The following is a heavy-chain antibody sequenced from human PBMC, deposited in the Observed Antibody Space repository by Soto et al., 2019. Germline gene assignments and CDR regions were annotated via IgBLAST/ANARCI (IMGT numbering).Heavy chain of an antibody. D-gene: IGHD2-2*01. V-gene: IGHV4-34*01. CDR1: GGSFSGYY. J-gene: IGHJ5*02. Sequence: QVQLQQWGAGLLKPSETLSLTCAVYGGSFSGYYWSWIRQPPGKVLEWIGEINHSGSTNYNPSLKRRVTRSVDTSKNQFSLKLSSVTAADTAVYYWARGRGRYCSSTSRCPNWFDPWGQGTLVTVSS. CDR2: INHSGST. CDR3: ARGRGRYCSSTSRCPNWFDP.